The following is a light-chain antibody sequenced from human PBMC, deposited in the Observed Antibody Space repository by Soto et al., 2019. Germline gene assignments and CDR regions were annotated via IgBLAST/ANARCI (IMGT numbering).Light chain of an antibody. J-gene: IGLJ1*01. Sequence: QSVLTQPASVSGSPGQSITISCTGTSSDVGSYNLVSWYQHHPGKAPKLMIYEGSKRPSGVSDRFSGSKSGNTASLTISGLQAEDEADYYCCSYADSDTYVFGTGTKV. V-gene: IGLV2-23*01. CDR1: SSDVGSYNL. CDR3: CSYADSDTYV. CDR2: EGS.